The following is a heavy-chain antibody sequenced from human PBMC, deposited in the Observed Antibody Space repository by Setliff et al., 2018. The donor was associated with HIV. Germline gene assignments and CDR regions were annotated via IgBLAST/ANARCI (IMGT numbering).Heavy chain of an antibody. CDR2: IDYSGSA. V-gene: IGHV4-31*03. CDR1: GGSISSATYY. Sequence: PSETLSLTCTVSGGSISSATYYWSWIRQYPGKGLEWIGYIDYSGSAYYNPSLKRRITISRDTSKNQFSLKMNSVTAADTAVYYCAREGKTALVTKYFDYWGQGTLVTVS. J-gene: IGHJ4*02. CDR3: AREGKTALVTKYFDY. D-gene: IGHD5-18*01.